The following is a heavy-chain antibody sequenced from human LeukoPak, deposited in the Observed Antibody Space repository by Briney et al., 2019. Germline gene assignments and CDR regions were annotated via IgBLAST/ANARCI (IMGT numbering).Heavy chain of an antibody. CDR1: GFTFRNAH. D-gene: IGHD4-17*01. V-gene: IGHV3-15*01. Sequence: GGSLRLSCAASGFTFRNAHITWVRQAPGKGLEWVGRIKSKADGGTTDYAAPVKDRFTISRDGLKNTLYLQMNSLKTEDTAIYYCTSEEDDYRGRTGYWGRGTLVTVSS. J-gene: IGHJ4*02. CDR3: TSEEDDYRGRTGY. CDR2: IKSKADGGTT.